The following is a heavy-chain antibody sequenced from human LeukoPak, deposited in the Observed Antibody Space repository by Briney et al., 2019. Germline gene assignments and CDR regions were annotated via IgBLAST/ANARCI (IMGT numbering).Heavy chain of an antibody. D-gene: IGHD3-22*01. CDR2: IIPIFGTA. Sequence: SVKVSCKASGGTFSSYAISWVRQAPGQGLEWMGGIIPIFGTANYAQKFQGRVTITTDESTSTAYMKLSSLRSEDTAVYYCARAYYYDSSGYSPFDPWGQGTLVTVSS. CDR3: ARAYYYDSSGYSPFDP. CDR1: GGTFSSYA. J-gene: IGHJ5*02. V-gene: IGHV1-69*05.